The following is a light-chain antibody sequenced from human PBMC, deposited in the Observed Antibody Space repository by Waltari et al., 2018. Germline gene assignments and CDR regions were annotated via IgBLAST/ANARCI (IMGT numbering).Light chain of an antibody. J-gene: IGKJ1*01. V-gene: IGKV3-20*01. Sequence: SCRASQSVSRALAWYQQKPGQAPRLLIYGASNRATGIPDRFSGSGSGTDFSLTISSLEPEDFAVYYCRHYLRLPATFGQGTKVEIK. CDR1: QSVSRA. CDR3: RHYLRLPAT. CDR2: GAS.